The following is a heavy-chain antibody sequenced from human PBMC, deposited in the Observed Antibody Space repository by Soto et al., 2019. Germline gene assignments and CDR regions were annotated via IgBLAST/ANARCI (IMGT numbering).Heavy chain of an antibody. V-gene: IGHV5-10-1*01. CDR3: ARHVRNLGARMTIFGVVRFDAFDI. Sequence: EPRNVSVKDSGYTFTSYWISWLRQMPGKGLEWMERIDPSDSYTNYSPSFQDHVTISADKSISTAYLQWSSLKASENAMYYCARHVRNLGARMTIFGVVRFDAFDIWGQGTMVTVSS. CDR1: GYTFTSYW. D-gene: IGHD3-3*01. CDR2: IDPSDSYT. J-gene: IGHJ3*02.